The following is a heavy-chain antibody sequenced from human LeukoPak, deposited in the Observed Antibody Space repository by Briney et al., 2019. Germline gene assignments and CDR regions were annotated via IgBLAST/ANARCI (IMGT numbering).Heavy chain of an antibody. J-gene: IGHJ4*02. Sequence: SETLSLTCTVSGGSISSYYWTWIRQPPGKGLGLEWIGYIYYSGGTNYNPSLKSRVTISIDTSKNQVSLKLSPVTAADTAVYYCARLWDSSSSLYYWGQGTLVTVSS. CDR3: ARLWDSSSSLYY. V-gene: IGHV4-59*08. D-gene: IGHD6-6*01. CDR2: IYYSGGT. CDR1: GGSISSYY.